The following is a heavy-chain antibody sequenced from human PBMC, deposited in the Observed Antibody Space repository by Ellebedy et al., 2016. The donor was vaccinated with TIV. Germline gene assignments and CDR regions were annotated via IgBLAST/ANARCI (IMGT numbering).Heavy chain of an antibody. D-gene: IGHD5-12*01. CDR3: TGGSGWLPDS. CDR1: GGSISYYY. Sequence: SETLSLXCTVSGGSISYYYWNWLRQTPEKGLEWMGHIYDSGSTNYNPSLKSRVTISADTSKNQFSLTLSSVTAADTAVYYCTGGSGWLPDSWGQGMLVTVSS. CDR2: IYDSGST. J-gene: IGHJ4*02. V-gene: IGHV4-59*01.